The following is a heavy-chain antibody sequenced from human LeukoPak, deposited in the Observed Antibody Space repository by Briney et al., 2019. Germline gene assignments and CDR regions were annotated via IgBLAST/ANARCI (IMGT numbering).Heavy chain of an antibody. CDR2: IYYSGST. V-gene: IGHV4-61*01. J-gene: IGHJ6*03. CDR3: ARVEYQLPYYYYYMDV. CDR1: GGSISSSNYY. Sequence: SETLSLTCTVSGGSISSSNYYWSWIRQPPGKGLEWIGYIYYSGSTNYNPSLKSRVTISVDTSKNQFSLKLSSVTAADTAVYYCARVEYQLPYYYYYMDVWGKGTTVTVSS. D-gene: IGHD2-2*01.